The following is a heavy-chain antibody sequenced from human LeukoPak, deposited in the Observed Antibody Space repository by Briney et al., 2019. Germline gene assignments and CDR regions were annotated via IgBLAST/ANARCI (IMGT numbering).Heavy chain of an antibody. J-gene: IGHJ4*02. CDR3: ATHGPNGKVLEWLF. CDR2: IYPVDSDT. CDR1: GYSFTSYW. Sequence: GGSLRLSCKVSGYSFTSYWTGWVRQMPGKGLEWMGFIYPVDSDTRYSPSFQGQVTISADKSITTAYLQWSSLKASDTAMYYCATHGPNGKVLEWLFWGQGTLVTVSS. D-gene: IGHD3-3*01. V-gene: IGHV5-51*01.